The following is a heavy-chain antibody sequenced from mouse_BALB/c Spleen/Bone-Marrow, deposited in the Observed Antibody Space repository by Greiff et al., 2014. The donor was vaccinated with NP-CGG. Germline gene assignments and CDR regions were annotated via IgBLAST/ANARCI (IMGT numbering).Heavy chain of an antibody. Sequence: DVKLQESGAELVKPGVSVKLSCTASGFNIKDTYMHWVKQSPEQGLEWIGRIDPANGNTKYDPKFKGKATITADTSSNTAYLQLSSLTSEDAAVYYCASYYYCSSSIAYWGQGTLVTVSA. D-gene: IGHD1-1*01. CDR3: ASYYYCSSSIAY. V-gene: IGHV14-3*02. J-gene: IGHJ3*01. CDR2: IDPANGNT. CDR1: GFNIKDTY.